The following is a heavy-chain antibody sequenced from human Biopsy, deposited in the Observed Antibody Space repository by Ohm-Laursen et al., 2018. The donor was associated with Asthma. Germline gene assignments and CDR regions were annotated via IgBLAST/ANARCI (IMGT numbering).Heavy chain of an antibody. V-gene: IGHV3-30-3*01. J-gene: IGHJ4*02. Sequence: SSLRLSCAASRFTYEVHWVRQAPGKGLEWVAVISYDGSSIYYADSVKGRFTISRDNSKNTLSLQMNSLTAEDTAVYYCAREGVVGTHIEDWGQGTLVTVSS. CDR2: ISYDGSSI. D-gene: IGHD2-21*01. CDR3: AREGVVGTHIED. CDR1: RFTYE.